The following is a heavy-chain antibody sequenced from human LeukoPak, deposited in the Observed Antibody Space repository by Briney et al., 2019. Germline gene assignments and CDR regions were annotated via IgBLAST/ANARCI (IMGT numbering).Heavy chain of an antibody. CDR3: ARGKRYYGSGSYRLDY. D-gene: IGHD3-10*01. CDR1: GFTFSSYW. J-gene: IGHJ4*02. CDR2: IKQDGSEK. Sequence: PGGSLRLSCAASGFTFSSYWMSWVRQAPGKGLEWVANIKQDGSEKYYVDSVKGRFTISRDNAKNSLYLQMNSLRAEDTAVYYCARGKRYYGSGSYRLDYWGQGTLVTVSS. V-gene: IGHV3-7*01.